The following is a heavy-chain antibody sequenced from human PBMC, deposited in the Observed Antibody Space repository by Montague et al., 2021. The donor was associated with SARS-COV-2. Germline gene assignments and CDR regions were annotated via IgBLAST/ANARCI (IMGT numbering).Heavy chain of an antibody. D-gene: IGHD6-13*01. CDR1: GSTSSSYS. J-gene: IGHJ4*02. V-gene: IGHV3-48*04. CDR3: ATRGGIYY. Sequence: RLSCAASGSTSSSYSMNWVRQAPGKGLEWVSYISSSGSTIYYADSVKGRFTISRDNAKNSLYLQMNSLRVEDTAVYYCATRGGIYYWGQGTLVTVSS. CDR2: ISSSGSTI.